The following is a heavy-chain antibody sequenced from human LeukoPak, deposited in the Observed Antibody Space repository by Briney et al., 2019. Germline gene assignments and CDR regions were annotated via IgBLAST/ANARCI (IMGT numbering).Heavy chain of an antibody. D-gene: IGHD3-3*01. J-gene: IGHJ6*02. V-gene: IGHV1-69*13. CDR3: ARGGLRFLEWLSPSYGMDV. CDR1: RGTFSSYA. Sequence: SVKVSCKASRGTFSSYAISWVRQAPGQGLEWMGGIIPIFGTANYAQKFQGRVTITADESTSTAYMELSSLRSEDTAVYYCARGGLRFLEWLSPSYGMDVWGQGTTVTVSS. CDR2: IIPIFGTA.